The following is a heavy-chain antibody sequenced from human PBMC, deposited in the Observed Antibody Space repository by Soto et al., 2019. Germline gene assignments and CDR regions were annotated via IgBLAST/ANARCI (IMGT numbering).Heavy chain of an antibody. D-gene: IGHD2-15*01. CDR1: GGSISSSSYY. J-gene: IGHJ4*02. CDR3: ARALYCSGGSCYPRIPDY. CDR2: IYYSGST. V-gene: IGHV4-39*01. Sequence: SETLSLTCTVSGGSISSSSYYWGWIRQPPGKGLEWIGSIYYSGSTYYNPSLKSRVTISVDTSKNQFSLKLSSVTAADTAVYYCARALYCSGGSCYPRIPDYWGQGTLVTVSS.